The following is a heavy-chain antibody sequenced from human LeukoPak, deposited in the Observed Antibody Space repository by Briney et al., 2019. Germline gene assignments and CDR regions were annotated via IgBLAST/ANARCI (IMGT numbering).Heavy chain of an antibody. CDR1: GGTFSSYA. Sequence: SVKVSCKASGGTFSSYAISWVRQAPGQGLEWMGGIIPIFGTANYAQRFQGRVTITADESTSTAYMELSSLRSEDTAVYYCARDSNYYDSRGHDYWGQGTLVTVSS. CDR2: IIPIFGTA. J-gene: IGHJ4*02. V-gene: IGHV1-69*13. D-gene: IGHD3-22*01. CDR3: ARDSNYYDSRGHDY.